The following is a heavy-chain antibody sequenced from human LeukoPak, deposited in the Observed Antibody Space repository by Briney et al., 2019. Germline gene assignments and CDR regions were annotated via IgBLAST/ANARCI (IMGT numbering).Heavy chain of an antibody. CDR3: ARDSPFNGYSYGYAPNYYYYYMDV. CDR1: GFNFSTYW. J-gene: IGHJ6*03. CDR2: IKEDGSEI. V-gene: IGHV3-7*03. Sequence: GGSLRLSCAASGFNFSTYWMTWVRQVPGKGLEWVANIKEDGSEIYYVDAVKGRFTISRDNATNSLSLQMNSLRAEDTALYYCARDSPFNGYSYGYAPNYYYYYMDVWGKGTTVTISS. D-gene: IGHD5-18*01.